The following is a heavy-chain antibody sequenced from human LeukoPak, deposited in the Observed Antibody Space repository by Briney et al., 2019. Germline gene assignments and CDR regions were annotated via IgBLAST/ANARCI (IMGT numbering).Heavy chain of an antibody. V-gene: IGHV4-4*07. D-gene: IGHD2-2*01. CDR2: INPSGSP. Sequence: SETLSLTCTVSGGSISTYYWSWIRQPAGKGPEWIGRINPSGSPTYNPSLKSRVTMSAAPPRNQFSLVVTSVTAADTAVYYCARGIRTGFGYYFDYWGQGTLVTVSS. CDR3: ARGIRTGFGYYFDY. CDR1: GGSISTYY. J-gene: IGHJ4*02.